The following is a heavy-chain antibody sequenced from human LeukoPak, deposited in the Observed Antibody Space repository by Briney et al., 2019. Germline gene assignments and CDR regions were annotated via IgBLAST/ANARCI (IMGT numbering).Heavy chain of an antibody. CDR1: GFTFSSYW. D-gene: IGHD2-15*01. CDR3: ARRWYPDY. J-gene: IGHJ4*02. CDR2: INSDGSST. Sequence: GGSLRLSCAASGFTFSSYWMNWVRQAPGKGLGWVSRINSDGSSTIYADSVKGGFTISRHNANNTLYLQMNSLRAEDTAAYYCARRWYPDYWGQGTLVTVSS. V-gene: IGHV3-74*01.